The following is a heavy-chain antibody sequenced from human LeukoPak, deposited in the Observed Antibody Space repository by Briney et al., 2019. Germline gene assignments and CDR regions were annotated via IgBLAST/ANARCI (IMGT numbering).Heavy chain of an antibody. J-gene: IGHJ5*02. V-gene: IGHV2-5*02. D-gene: IGHD2-15*01. CDR1: GFSLSTSGVG. Sequence: SGPTLVNPTQTLTLNCTFSGFSLSTSGVGVGWIRQPPGKALEWLALIYWDGDKRYSPSLKSRLTITKDTSKNQVVLTMTNMDPVDTATYYCAHHPIYCSCGSCPRWFDPWGQGTLVTVSS. CDR2: IYWDGDK. CDR3: AHHPIYCSCGSCPRWFDP.